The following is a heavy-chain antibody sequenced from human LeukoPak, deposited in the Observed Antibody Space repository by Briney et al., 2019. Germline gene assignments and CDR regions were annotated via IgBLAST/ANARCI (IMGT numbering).Heavy chain of an antibody. CDR1: GYTFTGYY. J-gene: IGHJ6*02. CDR3: ARVSGSPSRYYYGMDV. CDR2: INPNSGGT. V-gene: IGHV1-2*02. D-gene: IGHD1-26*01. Sequence: ASVKVSCKASGYTFTGYYMHWVRQAPGQGLEWMGWINPNSGGTNYAQKFQGRVTMTRDTSISTAYMELSRLRSVDTAVYYCARVSGSPSRYYYGMDVWGQGTTVTVSS.